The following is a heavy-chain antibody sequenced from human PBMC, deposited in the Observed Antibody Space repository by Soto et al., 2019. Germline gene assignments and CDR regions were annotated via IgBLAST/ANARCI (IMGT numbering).Heavy chain of an antibody. Sequence: EVQLLESGGGLVQPGGSLRLSCAASGFTFSTYTMAWVRQAPGRGPECVSGVGQDGTPYYADSVKGRFTVSRDNSRTSVYLEMIALRGEDTAVYYCAKDMRPDGVWDFGHWGQGTLVTVSS. CDR2: VGQDGTP. CDR1: GFTFSTYT. CDR3: AKDMRPDGVWDFGH. D-gene: IGHD4-17*01. J-gene: IGHJ4*02. V-gene: IGHV3-23*01.